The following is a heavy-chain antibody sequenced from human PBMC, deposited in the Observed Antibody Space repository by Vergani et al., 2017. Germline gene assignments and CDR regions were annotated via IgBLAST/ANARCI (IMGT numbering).Heavy chain of an antibody. D-gene: IGHD2-21*02. CDR1: GGTFNTYS. V-gene: IGHV1-69*13. J-gene: IGHJ3*01. CDR2: IIPMFRTP. CDR3: ARIYCGGDCSSSAHAFDV. Sequence: QVQLVQSGAEVKKPGSSVKVSCKASGGTFNTYSISWVRQAPGQGLEWMGNIIPMFRTPNLAQKFQDRVTIIADESTNTVSMELRSLRSEDTAVYYCARIYCGGDCSSSAHAFDVWGQGSVVIVSS.